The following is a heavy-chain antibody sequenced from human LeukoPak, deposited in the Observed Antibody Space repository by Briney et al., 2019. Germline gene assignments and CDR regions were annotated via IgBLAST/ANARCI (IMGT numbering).Heavy chain of an antibody. D-gene: IGHD3-22*01. CDR1: GGSISSSSYY. CDR2: IYYSGST. V-gene: IGHV4-39*02. Sequence: SETLSLTCTVSGGSISSSSYYWGWIRQPPGKGLEWIGSIYYSGSTYYNPSLKSRVTISVDTSKNQFSLKLSSVTAADTAVYYCARDFRPYYYDSSGYYSPYFQHWGQGTLVTVSS. CDR3: ARDFRPYYYDSSGYYSPYFQH. J-gene: IGHJ1*01.